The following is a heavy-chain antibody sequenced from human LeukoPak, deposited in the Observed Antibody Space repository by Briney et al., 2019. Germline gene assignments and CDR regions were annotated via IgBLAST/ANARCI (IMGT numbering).Heavy chain of an antibody. CDR2: ISYDGSNK. J-gene: IGHJ6*02. Sequence: GGSLRLSCAASGFTFSSYGMHWVRQAPGKGLEWVAVISYDGSNKYYADSVKGRFTISRDNSKNTLYLQMNSLRAEDTAVYYCAKDSGKQTGASLNYYGMDVWGQGTTVTVSS. V-gene: IGHV3-30*18. CDR1: GFTFSSYG. D-gene: IGHD3-10*01. CDR3: AKDSGKQTGASLNYYGMDV.